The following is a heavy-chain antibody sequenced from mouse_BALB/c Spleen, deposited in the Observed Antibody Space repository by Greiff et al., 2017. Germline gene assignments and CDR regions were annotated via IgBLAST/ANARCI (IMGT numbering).Heavy chain of an antibody. V-gene: IGHV2-4-1*01. CDR3: ARSWYYGSSQYYFDY. CDR1: GFSLTSYG. Sequence: VQGVESGPGLVAPSQSLSITCTVSGFSLTSYGVHWVRQSPGKGLEWLGVIWSGGSTDYNAAFISRLSISKDNSKSQVFFKMNSLQADDTAIYYCARSWYYGSSQYYFDYWGQGTTLTVSS. J-gene: IGHJ2*01. D-gene: IGHD1-1*01. CDR2: IWSGGST.